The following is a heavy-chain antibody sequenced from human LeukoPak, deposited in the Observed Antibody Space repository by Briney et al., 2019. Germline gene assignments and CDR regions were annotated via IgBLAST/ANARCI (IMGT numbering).Heavy chain of an antibody. CDR1: GFTFSSYA. CDR3: AKDRARTIFGVFDP. J-gene: IGHJ5*02. V-gene: IGHV3-23*01. Sequence: TGGSLRLSCAASGFTFSSYAMSWVRQAPEKGLEWVSGITGSGSSTYYADSVKGRFTISRDNSKNTLYLQMNSLRAEDTAVYYCAKDRARTIFGVFDPWGQGTLVTVSS. CDR2: ITGSGSST. D-gene: IGHD3-3*01.